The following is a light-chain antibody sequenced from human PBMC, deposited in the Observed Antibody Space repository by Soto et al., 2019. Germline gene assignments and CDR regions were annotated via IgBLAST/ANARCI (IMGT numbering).Light chain of an antibody. V-gene: IGKV1-39*01. CDR3: QQSYSVPYT. CDR2: AAS. CDR1: QTIGNS. J-gene: IGKJ2*01. Sequence: DIQMTQSPSSLSASVGDRISITCRSFQTIGNSLNWYQQKPGRAPQHLIFAASSLHSGVPPRFSGGGSGTHFTLTITTTQPEDAATYYCQQSYSVPYTFGQGTKVDI.